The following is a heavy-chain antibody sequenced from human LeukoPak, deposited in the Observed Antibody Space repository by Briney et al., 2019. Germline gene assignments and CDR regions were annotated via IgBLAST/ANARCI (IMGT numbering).Heavy chain of an antibody. CDR3: ARDRGCSGGSCYGIIDY. J-gene: IGHJ4*02. Sequence: PGGSLRLSCAASGFTFSSYGMHWVRQAPGKGLEWVAVIWYDGSNKYYADSVKGRFTISRDNYTPYLQMNSLRAEDTAVYYCARDRGCSGGSCYGIIDYWGQGTLVTVSS. CDR1: GFTFSSYG. D-gene: IGHD2-15*01. V-gene: IGHV3-33*01. CDR2: IWYDGSNK.